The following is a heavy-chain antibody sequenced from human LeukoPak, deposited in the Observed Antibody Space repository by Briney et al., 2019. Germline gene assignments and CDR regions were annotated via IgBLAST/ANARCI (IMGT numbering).Heavy chain of an antibody. CDR1: GFTFSSYG. CDR3: AKDRVGATTPDASDI. J-gene: IGHJ3*02. V-gene: IGHV3-30*02. D-gene: IGHD1-26*01. CDR2: IRYDGSNK. Sequence: GGSLRLSCAASGFTFSSYGMHWVRQAPGKGLEWVAFIRYDGSNKYYADSVKGRFTISRDNSKNTLYLQMNSLRAEDTAVYYCAKDRVGATTPDASDIWAKGQWSPSLQ.